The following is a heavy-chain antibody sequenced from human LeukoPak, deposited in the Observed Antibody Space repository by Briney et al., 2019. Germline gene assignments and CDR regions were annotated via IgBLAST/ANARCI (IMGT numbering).Heavy chain of an antibody. CDR3: ARGVDL. CDR1: SGSLSGYY. CDR2: ITHSGSP. Sequence: SETLSLTCGVSSGSLSGYYWRWIRQPTGGGLEWLGEITHSGSPNYNPSLKSRVTISGDTSKKQFSLNLKSVTAADTGVYYCARGVDLWGRGTPVTVSS. V-gene: IGHV4-34*01. J-gene: IGHJ2*01.